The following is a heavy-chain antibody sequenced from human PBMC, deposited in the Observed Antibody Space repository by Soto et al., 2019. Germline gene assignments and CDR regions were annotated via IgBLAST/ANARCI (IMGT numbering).Heavy chain of an antibody. CDR2: IYYSEST. CDR3: ARAARLGTTGTTYAFDI. Sequence: SETLSLTCTVSGGSISSGGYYWSWIRQHPGKGLEWIGYIYYSESTYYNPSLKSRVTISVDTSKNQFSLKLSSVTAADTAVYYCARAARLGTTGTTYAFDIWGQGTMVTVSS. V-gene: IGHV4-31*03. D-gene: IGHD1-7*01. CDR1: GGSISSGGYY. J-gene: IGHJ3*02.